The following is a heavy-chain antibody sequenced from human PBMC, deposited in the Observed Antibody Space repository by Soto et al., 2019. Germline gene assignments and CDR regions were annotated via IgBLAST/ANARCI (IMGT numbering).Heavy chain of an antibody. CDR3: AREWGSGSPLDY. Sequence: AETLSLTCAVYGGSFSGYYWSWIRQPPGKGLEWIGEINHSGSTNYNPSLKSRVTISVDTSKNQFSLKLSSVTAADTAVYYCAREWGSGSPLDYWGQGTLVTVSS. D-gene: IGHD3-10*01. CDR2: INHSGST. V-gene: IGHV4-34*01. J-gene: IGHJ4*02. CDR1: GGSFSGYY.